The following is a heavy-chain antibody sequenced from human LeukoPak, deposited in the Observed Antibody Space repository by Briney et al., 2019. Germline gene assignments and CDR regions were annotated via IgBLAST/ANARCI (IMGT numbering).Heavy chain of an antibody. CDR2: ISYDGSNK. Sequence: QPGGSLRLSCVASGFRFSNYRMNWVRQAPGKGLEWVAVISYDGSNKYYADSVKGRFTISRDNSKNTLYLQMNSLRAEDTAVYYCAKDHRDSGPDYWGQGTLVTVSS. CDR1: GFRFSNYR. J-gene: IGHJ4*02. D-gene: IGHD1-26*01. V-gene: IGHV3-30*18. CDR3: AKDHRDSGPDY.